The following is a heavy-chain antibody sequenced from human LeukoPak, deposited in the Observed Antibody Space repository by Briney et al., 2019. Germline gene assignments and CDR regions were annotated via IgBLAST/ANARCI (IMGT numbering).Heavy chain of an antibody. CDR2: MNPNSGNT. D-gene: IGHD4-17*01. CDR3: ARGFRVKGTTGTVLYYFDY. V-gene: IGHV1-8*01. J-gene: IGHJ4*02. CDR1: GYTFTSYG. Sequence: ASVKVSCKASGYTFTSYGINWVRQATGQGLEWMGWMNPNSGNTGYAQKFQGRVTMTRNTSISTAYMELSSLRSEDTAVYYCARGFRVKGTTGTVLYYFDYWGQGTLVTVSS.